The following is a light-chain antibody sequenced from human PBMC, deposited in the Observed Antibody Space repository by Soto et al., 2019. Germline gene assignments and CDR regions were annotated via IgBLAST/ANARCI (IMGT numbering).Light chain of an antibody. V-gene: IGKV3-15*01. CDR2: GAS. CDR3: QQYNNWPPL. CDR1: QSLSSN. Sequence: EIVMTQSPATLSVSPGERATLSCRASQSLSSNLAWYQQKPGQAPRLLIYGASTRATGIPARFSGSGSGTEFTLTISSLQSEDFAVYYCQQYNNWPPLFGPGTKWISN. J-gene: IGKJ3*01.